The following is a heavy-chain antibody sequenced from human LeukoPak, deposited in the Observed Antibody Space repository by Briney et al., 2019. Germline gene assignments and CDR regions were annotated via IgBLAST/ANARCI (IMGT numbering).Heavy chain of an antibody. CDR3: ARRYYSGSGRAFDY. V-gene: IGHV4-59*12. CDR1: GGSISSYY. D-gene: IGHD3-10*01. CDR2: LYYSGST. J-gene: IGHJ4*02. Sequence: PSETLSLTCTVSGGSISSYYWSWIRQPPGRGLEWIGYLYYSGSTNYNPSLNSRVTISVDTSKNQFSLRLSSVTAADKAVYYCARRYYSGSGRAFDYWGQGTLVTVSS.